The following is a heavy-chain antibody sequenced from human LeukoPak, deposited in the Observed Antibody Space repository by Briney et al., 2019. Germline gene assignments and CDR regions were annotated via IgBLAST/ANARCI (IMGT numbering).Heavy chain of an antibody. CDR1: GGSISSGSYY. CDR3: ARDRYSGYDRYYFDY. CDR2: IYTSGST. J-gene: IGHJ4*02. Sequence: SETLSLTCTVSGGSISSGSYYWSWIRQPAGKGLEWIGRIYTSGSTNYNPSLKSRVTISVDTSKNQFSLKLSSVTAADTAVYYCARDRYSGYDRYYFDYWGQGTLVTASS. V-gene: IGHV4-61*02. D-gene: IGHD5-12*01.